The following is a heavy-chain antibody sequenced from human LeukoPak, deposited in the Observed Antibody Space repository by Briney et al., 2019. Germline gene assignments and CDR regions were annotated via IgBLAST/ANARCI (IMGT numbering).Heavy chain of an antibody. CDR1: GYTFTSYD. V-gene: IGHV1-8*01. J-gene: IGHJ4*02. D-gene: IGHD4-23*01. CDR3: ARVLRWYSLYYFDY. CDR2: MNPNSGNT. Sequence: ASVKVSCKASGYTFTSYDINWVRQATGQGLEWMGWMNPNSGNTGYAQKFQGGVTMTRNTSISTAYMELSSLRSEDTAVYYCARVLRWYSLYYFDYWGQGTLVTVSS.